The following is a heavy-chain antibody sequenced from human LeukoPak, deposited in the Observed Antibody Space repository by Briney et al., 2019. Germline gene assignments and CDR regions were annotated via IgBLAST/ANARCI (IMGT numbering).Heavy chain of an antibody. CDR1: GFTFDDYA. V-gene: IGHV3-43*02. J-gene: IGHJ1*01. D-gene: IGHD2-15*01. CDR3: AKDIWDCSGGSCYFFGYFQH. CDR2: ISGDGGST. Sequence: GGSLRLSCAASGFTFDDYAMHWVRQAPGKGLEWVSLISGDGGSTYYADSVKGRFTISRDNSKNSLCLQMNSLRTEDTALYYCAKDIWDCSGGSCYFFGYFQHWGQGTLVTVSS.